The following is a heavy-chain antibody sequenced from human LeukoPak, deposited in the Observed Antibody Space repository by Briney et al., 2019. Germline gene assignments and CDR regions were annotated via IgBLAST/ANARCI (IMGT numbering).Heavy chain of an antibody. CDR1: GGSISSSSYY. CDR2: IYYSGST. V-gene: IGHV4-30-4*08. CDR3: AREGSDDSRYFDY. J-gene: IGHJ4*02. D-gene: IGHD3-22*01. Sequence: SETLSLTCTVSGGSISSSSYYWGWIRQPPGKGLEWIGYIYYSGSTYYNPSLKSRVTISVDTSKNQFSLKLSSVTAADTAVYYCAREGSDDSRYFDYWGQGTLVTVSS.